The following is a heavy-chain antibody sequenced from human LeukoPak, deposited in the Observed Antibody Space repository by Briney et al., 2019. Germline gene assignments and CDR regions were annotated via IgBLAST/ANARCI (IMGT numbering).Heavy chain of an antibody. Sequence: SETLSLTCTVSGGSISSSSYYWSWIRQPAGKGLEWIGRIYTSGSTNYNPSLKSRVTMSVDTSKNQFSPKLSSVTAADTAVYYCALGYSSSWYGHDAFDIWGQGTMVTVSS. CDR2: IYTSGST. D-gene: IGHD6-13*01. CDR3: ALGYSSSWYGHDAFDI. V-gene: IGHV4-61*02. J-gene: IGHJ3*02. CDR1: GGSISSSSYY.